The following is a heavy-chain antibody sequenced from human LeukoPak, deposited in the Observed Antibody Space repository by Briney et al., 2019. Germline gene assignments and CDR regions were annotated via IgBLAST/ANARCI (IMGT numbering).Heavy chain of an antibody. Sequence: GGSLRLSCAASGFSFSSYGMHWVRQAPGKGLEWVAFIRYDGSNKYYADSVKGRFTISRDNSKNTLYLQMNSLRAEDTAVYYCAKAPYCSGGSCQNYYYYYMDVWGKGTTVTVSS. CDR2: IRYDGSNK. CDR1: GFSFSSYG. D-gene: IGHD2-15*01. J-gene: IGHJ6*03. V-gene: IGHV3-30*02. CDR3: AKAPYCSGGSCQNYYYYYMDV.